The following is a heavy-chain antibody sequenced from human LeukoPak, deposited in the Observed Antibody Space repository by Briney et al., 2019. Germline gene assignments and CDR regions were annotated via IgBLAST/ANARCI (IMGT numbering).Heavy chain of an antibody. Sequence: SETLSLTCTVSGGSISSYYWSWIRQPPGKGLEWIGYIYYSGSTNYNPSLKSRVTISADTSKNQFSLKLSSVTAADTAVYYCARDLGYCSGGSCYYYGMDVWGQGTTVTVSS. D-gene: IGHD2-15*01. V-gene: IGHV4-59*01. CDR3: ARDLGYCSGGSCYYYGMDV. CDR2: IYYSGST. J-gene: IGHJ6*02. CDR1: GGSISSYY.